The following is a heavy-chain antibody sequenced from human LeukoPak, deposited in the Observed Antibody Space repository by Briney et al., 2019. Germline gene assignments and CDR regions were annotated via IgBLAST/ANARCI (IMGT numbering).Heavy chain of an antibody. V-gene: IGHV4-59*08. Sequence: PSETLSLTCTVSGGSISSYYWSWIRQPPGKGLEWVGYIYYSGSTNYNPSLKSRVTISVDTSKNQFSLKLSSVTAADTAVYYCARHEGGYTWYLGLWGRGTLVTVSS. J-gene: IGHJ2*01. CDR3: ARHEGGYTWYLGL. CDR2: IYYSGST. D-gene: IGHD5-12*01. CDR1: GGSISSYY.